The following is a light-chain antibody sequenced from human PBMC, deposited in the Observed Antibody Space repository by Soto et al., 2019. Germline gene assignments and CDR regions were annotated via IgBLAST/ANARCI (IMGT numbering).Light chain of an antibody. Sequence: EIVLTQSPGTLSLSPGETATLSCRASQSVSSNNLAWYHQKPGQTPRLLIYGASSRATGIPDRFSGSGSGTDSTLTISRLEPEYFAVYYCQQYDNSITFGQGTRLQIE. CDR3: QQYDNSIT. CDR1: QSVSSNN. V-gene: IGKV3-20*01. CDR2: GAS. J-gene: IGKJ5*01.